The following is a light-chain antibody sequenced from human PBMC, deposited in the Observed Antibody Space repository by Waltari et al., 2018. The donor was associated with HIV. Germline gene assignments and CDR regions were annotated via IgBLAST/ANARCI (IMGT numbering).Light chain of an antibody. V-gene: IGLV2-14*03. CDR3: SSYAASGSVI. CDR2: EGT. J-gene: IGLJ2*01. Sequence: QSALTQPASVSGSPGQSVTIPCPGPTTNYDSVSWYQQHPAKAPKLIIFEGTYRPSGISNRFSASKSGNTASLTISGLQAEDEAHYYCSSYAASGSVIFGGGTNLTVL. CDR1: TTNYDS.